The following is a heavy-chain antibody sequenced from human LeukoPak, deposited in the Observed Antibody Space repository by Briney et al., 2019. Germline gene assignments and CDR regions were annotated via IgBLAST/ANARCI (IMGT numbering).Heavy chain of an antibody. CDR3: AREYSSSSGRAFDI. CDR1: GFTLSPYT. CDR2: ISSSSSTI. D-gene: IGHD6-6*01. Sequence: GGSLRLSCAASGFTLSPYTMNWVRQAPGKGLQWLSYISSSSSTIYYADSVKGRFTISRDNAKNSLYLQMNSLRDEGTAVYYCAREYSSSSGRAFDIWGQGTMVTVSS. V-gene: IGHV3-48*02. J-gene: IGHJ3*02.